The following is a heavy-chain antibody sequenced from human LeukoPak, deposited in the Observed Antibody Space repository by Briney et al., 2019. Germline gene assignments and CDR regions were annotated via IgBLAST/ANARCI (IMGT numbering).Heavy chain of an antibody. V-gene: IGHV3-7*01. CDR2: IKQDGSQK. J-gene: IGHJ4*02. CDR3: ARGVPYASWSGPHYSDY. D-gene: IGHD3-3*01. CDR1: GFTFSSYW. Sequence: PGGSLRLSCAASGFTFSSYWMSWVRQAPGKGLEWVANIKQDGSQKYYADSVKGRFSISRDNAKNSLYLQMNSLRAEDTAVYYCARGVPYASWSGPHYSDYWGQGTLVTVSS.